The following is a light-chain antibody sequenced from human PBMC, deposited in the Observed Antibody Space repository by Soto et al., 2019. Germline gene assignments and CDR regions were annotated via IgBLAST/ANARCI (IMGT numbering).Light chain of an antibody. V-gene: IGLV2-14*01. CDR3: SSYTSSSTWV. Sequence: QSALTQPASVSGSPGQSITISCTGTSSDVGGYNYVSWHQHHPGKAPRLMIYEVTNRPSGVSDRFYGSKSGNTASLTISGVQVEDGADYSCSSYTSSSTWVFGGGTKLTVL. J-gene: IGLJ3*02. CDR1: SSDVGGYNY. CDR2: EVT.